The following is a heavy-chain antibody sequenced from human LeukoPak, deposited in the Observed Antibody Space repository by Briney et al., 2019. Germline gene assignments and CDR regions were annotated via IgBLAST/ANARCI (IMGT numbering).Heavy chain of an antibody. V-gene: IGHV3-33*01. D-gene: IGHD3-9*01. J-gene: IGHJ4*02. CDR1: GFTFSSYG. Sequence: QPGRSLRLSCAASGFTFSSYGMHWVRQAPDKGLEWVAVIWYDGSNKYYADSVKGRFTISRDNSKNTLYLQMNSLRAEDTAVYYCARDGDLTGYPDYWGQGTLVTVSS. CDR2: IWYDGSNK. CDR3: ARDGDLTGYPDY.